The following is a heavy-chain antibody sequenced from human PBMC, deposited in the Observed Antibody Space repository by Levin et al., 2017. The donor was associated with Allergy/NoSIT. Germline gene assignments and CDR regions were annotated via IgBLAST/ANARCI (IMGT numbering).Heavy chain of an antibody. J-gene: IGHJ4*02. CDR2: ISTYYGNT. D-gene: IGHD1-14*01. CDR1: GYTFINYG. V-gene: IGHV1-18*01. Sequence: ASVKVSCKTSGYTFINYGISWVRQAPGQGLEWMGWISTYYGNTNTEYAQKFQGRVTMTTDTSTSTAYMDLRSLRYDDTAVYFCARDPAYNVDYWGQGTMVTVSS. CDR3: ARDPAYNVDY.